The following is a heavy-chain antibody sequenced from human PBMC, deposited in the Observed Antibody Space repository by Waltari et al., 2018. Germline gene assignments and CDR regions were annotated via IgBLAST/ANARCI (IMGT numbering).Heavy chain of an antibody. V-gene: IGHV3-30-3*01. J-gene: IGHJ1*01. CDR3: ARDHGPGYFQH. Sequence: QVQLVESGGGVVQPGRSLRLSCAASGFTFSSYPMPWVRQAPGKGLEWVAVISYDGSNKYYADSVKGRFTISRDNSKNTLYLQMNSLRAEDTAVYYCARDHGPGYFQHWGQGTLVTVSS. CDR2: ISYDGSNK. CDR1: GFTFSSYP.